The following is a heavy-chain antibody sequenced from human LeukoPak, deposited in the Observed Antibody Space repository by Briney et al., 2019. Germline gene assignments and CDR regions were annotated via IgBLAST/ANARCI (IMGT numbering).Heavy chain of an antibody. CDR3: ARSFYGGPTSKYYFDY. Sequence: ASVKVSCKASGGTFSSYAISWVRQAPGQGLEWTGGIIPIFGTANYAQKFQGRVTITAGESTSTAYMELSSLRSEDTAVYYCARSFYGGPTSKYYFDYWGQGTLVTVSS. V-gene: IGHV1-69*01. D-gene: IGHD4-23*01. CDR1: GGTFSSYA. CDR2: IIPIFGTA. J-gene: IGHJ4*02.